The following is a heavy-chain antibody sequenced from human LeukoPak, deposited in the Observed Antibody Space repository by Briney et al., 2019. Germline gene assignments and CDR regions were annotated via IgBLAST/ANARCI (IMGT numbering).Heavy chain of an antibody. CDR1: GFTFSSYW. CDR2: IKQDGSEK. D-gene: IGHD5-24*01. CDR3: ARELRDGFSYFDY. V-gene: IGHV3-7*01. J-gene: IGHJ4*02. Sequence: GGSLRLSCAASGFTFSSYWMSWVRQAPGKGLEWVANIKQDGSEKYYVDSVKGRFTISRDNAKNSLYLQMNSLRAEDTAVYYCARELRDGFSYFDYWGQGTLVTVSS.